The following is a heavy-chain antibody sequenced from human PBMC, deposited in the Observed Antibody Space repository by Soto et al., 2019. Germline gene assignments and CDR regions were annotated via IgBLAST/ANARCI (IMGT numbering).Heavy chain of an antibody. CDR1: GFTFRSYC. CDR3: LVAGTDY. D-gene: IGHD6-19*01. Sequence: LRLSCAASGFTFRSYCMSWDRQAPGKGLEWVANIKQDGSEKYYVDSVKGRFTISRDNTNNSLFLQMNSLRAEDTAVYYCLVAGTDYWGQGTLVTVSS. J-gene: IGHJ4*02. V-gene: IGHV3-7*01. CDR2: IKQDGSEK.